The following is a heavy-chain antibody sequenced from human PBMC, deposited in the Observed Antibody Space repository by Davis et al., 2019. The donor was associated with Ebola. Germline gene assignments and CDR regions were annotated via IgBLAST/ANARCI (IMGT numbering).Heavy chain of an antibody. CDR2: ISGSGGST. D-gene: IGHD3-3*01. V-gene: IGHV3-23*01. CDR3: ARGRGITIFGGARRPYYMDV. CDR1: GFTFSSYA. J-gene: IGHJ6*03. Sequence: PGGSLRLSCAASGFTFSSYAMSWVRQAPGKGLEWVSAISGSGGSTYYADSVKGRFTISRDNSKNTLYLQMNSLRAEDTAVYYCARGRGITIFGGARRPYYMDVWGKGTTVTVSS.